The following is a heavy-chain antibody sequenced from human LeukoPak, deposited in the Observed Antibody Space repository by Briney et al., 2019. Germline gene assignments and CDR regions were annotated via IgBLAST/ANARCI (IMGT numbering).Heavy chain of an antibody. J-gene: IGHJ4*02. CDR3: ASGIAVAGH. Sequence: GGSLRLSCAASGFPFSSYAMTWVRQAPGKGLEWVSYISSSGSTIYYADSVKGRFTISRDNAKNSLYLQMNSLRAEDTAVYYCASGIAVAGHWGQGTLVTVSS. V-gene: IGHV3-48*04. CDR1: GFPFSSYA. D-gene: IGHD6-19*01. CDR2: ISSSGSTI.